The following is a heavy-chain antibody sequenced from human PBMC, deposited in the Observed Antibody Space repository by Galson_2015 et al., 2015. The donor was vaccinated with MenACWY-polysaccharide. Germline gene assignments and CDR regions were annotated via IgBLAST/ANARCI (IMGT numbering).Heavy chain of an antibody. J-gene: IGHJ4*02. V-gene: IGHV4-38-2*01. D-gene: IGHD1-26*01. CDR1: GFTFGDYA. CDR2: IYHSGSP. CDR3: ARVEKYSGSYYILH. Sequence: LSCAASGFTFGDYAMGWLRQPPGKGLEWIGSIYHSGSPYYNPSLKSRVTISVDTSKNQFTLKLSYVTAADTAVYYCARVEKYSGSYYILHWGQGTLVTVSS.